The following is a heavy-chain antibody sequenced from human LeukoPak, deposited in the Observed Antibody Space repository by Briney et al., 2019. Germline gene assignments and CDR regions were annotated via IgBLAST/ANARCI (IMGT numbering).Heavy chain of an antibody. V-gene: IGHV4-38-2*02. Sequence: SETLSLTCTVSGYSISSGYYWGWIRQPPGKGLEWIGSIYHSGSTYYNPSLKSRVTISVDTSKNQFSLKLSSVTAADTAVYYCARLDTGNRGTSNWFDPWGQGTLVTVSS. CDR2: IYHSGST. CDR1: GYSISSGYY. CDR3: ARLDTGNRGTSNWFDP. J-gene: IGHJ5*02. D-gene: IGHD5-18*01.